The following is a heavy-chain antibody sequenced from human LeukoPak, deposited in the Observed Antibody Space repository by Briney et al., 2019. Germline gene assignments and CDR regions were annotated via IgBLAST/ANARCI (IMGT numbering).Heavy chain of an antibody. D-gene: IGHD2-2*01. CDR2: IIPIFGTA. CDR1: GGTFSIYA. Sequence: SVTVSCKASGGTFSIYAISWVRQAPGQGLEWMGGIIPIFGTANYAQKFQGRVTITADESTSTAYMELSSLRSEDTAVYYCAGADCSSTSCYPHWFDPWGQGTLVTVSS. CDR3: AGADCSSTSCYPHWFDP. J-gene: IGHJ5*02. V-gene: IGHV1-69*01.